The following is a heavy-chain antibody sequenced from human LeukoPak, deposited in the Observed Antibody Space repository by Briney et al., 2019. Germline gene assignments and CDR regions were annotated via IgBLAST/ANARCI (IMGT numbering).Heavy chain of an antibody. CDR2: IIPIFGAA. D-gene: IGHD2-2*01. Sequence: SVKVSCKASGGTFSSYAISWVRQAPGQGLEWMGGIIPIFGAANYAQKFQGRVTITADESTSTAYMELSSLRSEDTAVYYCARGRSSTYYYYGMDVWGQGTTVTVSS. V-gene: IGHV1-69*13. J-gene: IGHJ6*02. CDR3: ARGRSSTYYYYGMDV. CDR1: GGTFSSYA.